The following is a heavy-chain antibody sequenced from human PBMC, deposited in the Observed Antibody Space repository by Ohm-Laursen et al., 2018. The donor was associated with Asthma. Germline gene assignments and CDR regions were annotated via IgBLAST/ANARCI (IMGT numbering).Heavy chain of an antibody. J-gene: IGHJ1*01. CDR2: ISTASTFI. V-gene: IGHV3-21*01. D-gene: IGHD1-26*01. Sequence: SLRLSCAASGYTFSRYSIHWVRQVPGKGLEWVASISTASTFIYYADSVWGRFTTSRDNAKNLVYLQMDSLRVDDTALYYCARIGPEWELPGREYSLHHWGQGTQVTVSS. CDR1: GYTFSRYS. CDR3: ARIGPEWELPGREYSLHH.